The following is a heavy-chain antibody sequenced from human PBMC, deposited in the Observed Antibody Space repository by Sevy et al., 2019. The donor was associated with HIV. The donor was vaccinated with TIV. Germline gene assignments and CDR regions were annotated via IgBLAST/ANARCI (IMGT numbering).Heavy chain of an antibody. V-gene: IGHV3-15*01. CDR2: IKSITDGGTT. CDR1: GFTFSNAW. J-gene: IGHJ6*02. D-gene: IGHD4-17*01. CDR3: TTTRDYGDYAGGMDV. Sequence: GGSLRLSCAASGFTFSNAWMSWVRQAPGKGLEWVGRIKSITDGGTTDYAAPLKGRFTISRDDSKTTLYLQMNSLKTEDTTVYYCTTTRDYGDYAGGMDVWGQGTTVTVSS.